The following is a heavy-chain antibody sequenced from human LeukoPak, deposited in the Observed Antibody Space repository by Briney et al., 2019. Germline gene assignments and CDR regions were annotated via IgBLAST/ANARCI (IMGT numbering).Heavy chain of an antibody. Sequence: SETLSLTCAVCGGSFSGYYWSWIRQPPGKGLEWIGEINHSGSTNYNPSLKSRVTISVDTSKNQFSLKLSSVTAADTAVYYCARRDDFWSGLDYWGQGTLVTVSS. CDR2: INHSGST. D-gene: IGHD3-3*01. J-gene: IGHJ4*02. CDR3: ARRDDFWSGLDY. CDR1: GGSFSGYY. V-gene: IGHV4-34*01.